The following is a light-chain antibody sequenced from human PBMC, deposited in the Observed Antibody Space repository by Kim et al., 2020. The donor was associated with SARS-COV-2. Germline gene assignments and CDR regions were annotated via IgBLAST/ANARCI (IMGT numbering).Light chain of an antibody. CDR1: SLTSYY. CDR2: GKN. J-gene: IGLJ2*01. Sequence: LGHTVRITCQRDSLTSYYASWYQQKPGQAPVLVIYGKNNWPSGIPDRFSGSSSGNTASLTITGAQAEDEADYYCNSRDSSGNHLVFGGGTQLTVL. V-gene: IGLV3-19*01. CDR3: NSRDSSGNHLV.